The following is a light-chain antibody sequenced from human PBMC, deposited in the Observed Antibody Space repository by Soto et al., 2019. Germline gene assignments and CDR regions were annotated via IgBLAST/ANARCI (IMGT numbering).Light chain of an antibody. J-gene: IGLJ1*01. CDR1: SNDIGGYDS. CDR3: TSYTSSRTLV. CDR2: EVS. V-gene: IGLV2-14*01. Sequence: LTRAASMSGSPGQSITISCTGTSNDIGGYDSVSWYQQHAGKAPKLMIYEVSNRPSGVSNRFSGSKSGNTASLTISGLQAEDEADYYCTSYTSSRTLVFGTGTKVTVI.